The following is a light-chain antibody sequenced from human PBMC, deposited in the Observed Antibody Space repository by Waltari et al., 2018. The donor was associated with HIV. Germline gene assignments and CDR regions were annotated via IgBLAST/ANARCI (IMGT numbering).Light chain of an antibody. V-gene: IGKV3D-20*01. CDR3: HQYGSSISYS. CDR1: QSVSNNY. J-gene: IGKJ2*03. Sequence: EIVLTQSPATLSLSSGERATLSCEASQSVSNNYLAWYQQKPGLPPRLLIYDASRRAAGIPVWFIGSGSGTDFTLTIIILETEDYAVYYCHQYGSSISYSFGQGTKLEIK. CDR2: DAS.